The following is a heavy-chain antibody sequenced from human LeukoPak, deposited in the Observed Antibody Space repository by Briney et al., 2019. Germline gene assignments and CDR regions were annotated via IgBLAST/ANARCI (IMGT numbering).Heavy chain of an antibody. D-gene: IGHD5-18*01. CDR2: IKEYGSEK. CDR3: ARDGPTAYFDY. CDR1: GFTFSNNW. Sequence: PGGSLRLSCAASGFTFSNNWMTWVRQAPGKGLEWVANIKEYGSEKYYVDSVKGRFTISRDNAKNSVYLQMNSLRAEDTAVYYCARDGPTAYFDYWGQGTLVTVSS. V-gene: IGHV3-7*01. J-gene: IGHJ4*02.